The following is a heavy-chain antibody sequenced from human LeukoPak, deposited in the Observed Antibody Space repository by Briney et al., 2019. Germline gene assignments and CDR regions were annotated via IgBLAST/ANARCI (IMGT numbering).Heavy chain of an antibody. J-gene: IGHJ6*02. CDR3: ARDYDYVWGSYRVYYYYYGMDV. V-gene: IGHV3-30-3*01. Sequence: GGSLRLSCAASGFTFSSYAMHWVRQAPGKGLEWVAVISYDGSNKYYADTGKGRFTISRDNSKNTLYLQMNSLRAEDTAVYYCARDYDYVWGSYRVYYYYYGMDVWGQGTTVTVSS. D-gene: IGHD3-16*02. CDR1: GFTFSSYA. CDR2: ISYDGSNK.